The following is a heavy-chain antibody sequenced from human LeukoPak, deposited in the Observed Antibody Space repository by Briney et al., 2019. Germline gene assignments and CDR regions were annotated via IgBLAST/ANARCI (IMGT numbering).Heavy chain of an antibody. CDR3: AKGLWPYYFDY. V-gene: IGHV3-23*01. Sequence: GGSLRLSCAASGFTFSSYAMSWVRQAPGKGLEWVSAISGSGGSTYYADSVKGRFIISRDNSKNTLYLQMNSLRAEDTAVCYCAKGLWPYYFDYWGQGTLVTVSS. D-gene: IGHD5-18*01. J-gene: IGHJ4*02. CDR1: GFTFSSYA. CDR2: ISGSGGST.